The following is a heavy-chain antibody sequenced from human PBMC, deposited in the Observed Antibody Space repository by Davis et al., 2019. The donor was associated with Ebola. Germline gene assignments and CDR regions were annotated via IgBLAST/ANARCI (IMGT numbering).Heavy chain of an antibody. Sequence: SETLSLTCAVYGGSFSGYYWSWIRQPPGKGLEWIGEINHSGSTNYNPSLKSRVTISVDTSKNQFSLKLSSVTAADTAVYYCAATGMATITGGDYWGQGTLVTVSS. CDR2: INHSGST. J-gene: IGHJ4*02. V-gene: IGHV4-34*01. CDR1: GGSFSGYY. D-gene: IGHD5-24*01. CDR3: AATGMATITGGDY.